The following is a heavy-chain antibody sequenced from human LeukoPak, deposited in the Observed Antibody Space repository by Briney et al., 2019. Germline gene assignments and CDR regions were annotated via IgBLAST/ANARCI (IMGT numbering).Heavy chain of an antibody. CDR1: GFIFSTYT. J-gene: IGHJ4*02. CDR2: INGDGRTT. Sequence: TGGSLRLSCSASGFIFSTYTMYWVRQAPGKGLEYVSVINGDGRTTYYIDSVKGRFTISRDNSKNTLYLQMSSLRADDTAVYYCVGDQVDYTGYLRWGQGTRVTVSA. V-gene: IGHV3-64D*06. D-gene: IGHD5-12*01. CDR3: VGDQVDYTGYLR.